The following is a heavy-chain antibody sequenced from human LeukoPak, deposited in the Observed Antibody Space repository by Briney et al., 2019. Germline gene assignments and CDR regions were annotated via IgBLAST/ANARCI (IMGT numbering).Heavy chain of an antibody. CDR1: GLTFTGVNF. CDR2: INTNNGVT. V-gene: IGHV1-2*02. Sequence: ASVKVSCKASGLTFTGVNFIHWVRQAPEQGPEWMGWINTNNGVTDYARKFQGRVTMTRDTSISTVYMELSRLTSDDMAMYYCTKDRLSKWFDPWGQGTTVTVSS. D-gene: IGHD5-12*01. J-gene: IGHJ5*01. CDR3: TKDRLSKWFDP.